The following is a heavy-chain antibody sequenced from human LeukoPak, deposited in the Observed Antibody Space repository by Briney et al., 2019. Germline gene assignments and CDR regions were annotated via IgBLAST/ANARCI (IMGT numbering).Heavy chain of an antibody. J-gene: IGHJ4*02. V-gene: IGHV4-59*12. CDR1: GGSISSYY. D-gene: IGHD3-9*01. CDR3: AREGLYYDVLTGYLRGYYFDY. CDR2: IYYSGST. Sequence: SETLSLTCTVSGGSISSYYWSWIRQPPGKGLEWIGYIYYSGSTNYNPSLKSRVTISVDTSKNQFSLKLSPVTAADTAVYYCAREGLYYDVLTGYLRGYYFDYRGQGTLVTVSS.